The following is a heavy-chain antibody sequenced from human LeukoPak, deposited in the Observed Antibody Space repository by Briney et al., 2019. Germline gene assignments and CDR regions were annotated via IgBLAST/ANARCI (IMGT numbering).Heavy chain of an antibody. Sequence: GGSLRLSCAASGFTFDDYAMHWVRQAPGKGLEWVSGISWNSGSIGYADSVKGRFTISRDNAKNSLYLQMNSLRAVDMALYYCAKDMGYSSSSRAFDIWGQGTMVTVSS. CDR1: GFTFDDYA. V-gene: IGHV3-9*03. CDR2: ISWNSGSI. D-gene: IGHD6-6*01. J-gene: IGHJ3*02. CDR3: AKDMGYSSSSRAFDI.